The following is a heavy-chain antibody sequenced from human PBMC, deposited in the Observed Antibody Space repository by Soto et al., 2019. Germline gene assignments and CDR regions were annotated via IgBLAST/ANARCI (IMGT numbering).Heavy chain of an antibody. CDR1: GGSINRADYY. CDR3: AAVAPRKSRFRFYGVEG. V-gene: IGHV4-30-4*01. D-gene: IGHD3-3*01. Sequence: SERRSLTCPVSGGSINRADYYWSWIRQPPGKGLEWIGYIYHSGSIYYNPSLKSRLTISVDTSKNQFSLKLSSVTAADTAVYYCAAVAPRKSRFRFYGVEGCGKGTRVIVAS. CDR2: IYHSGSI. J-gene: IGHJ6*01.